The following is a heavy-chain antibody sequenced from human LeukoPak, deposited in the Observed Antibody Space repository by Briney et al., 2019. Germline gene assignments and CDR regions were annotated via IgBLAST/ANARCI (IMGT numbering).Heavy chain of an antibody. D-gene: IGHD6-13*01. CDR2: ISASGGNT. CDR3: AKERGSSWYSIDY. Sequence: GGSLRLSCTASGFTFSSYAMSWVRQVPGKGLEWVSGISASGGNTYHADSVKGRFTISRDNSKNTLYLQMNSLRAEDTAVYYCAKERGSSWYSIDYWGQGTLVTVSS. J-gene: IGHJ4*02. CDR1: GFTFSSYA. V-gene: IGHV3-23*01.